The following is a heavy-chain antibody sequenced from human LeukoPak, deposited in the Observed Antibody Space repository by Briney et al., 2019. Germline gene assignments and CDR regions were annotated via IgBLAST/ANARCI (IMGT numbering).Heavy chain of an antibody. J-gene: IGHJ3*02. CDR2: INPNSGGT. V-gene: IGHV1-2*04. CDR3: AREGAYYDSSGYRDAFDI. CDR1: GYTFTGYY. Sequence: ASVKVSCKASGYTFTGYYMHWVRQAPGQGLEWMGWINPNSGGTNYAQKFQGWVTMTRDTSISTAYMELSRLRSDDTAVYYCAREGAYYDSSGYRDAFDIWGQGTVVTVSS. D-gene: IGHD3-22*01.